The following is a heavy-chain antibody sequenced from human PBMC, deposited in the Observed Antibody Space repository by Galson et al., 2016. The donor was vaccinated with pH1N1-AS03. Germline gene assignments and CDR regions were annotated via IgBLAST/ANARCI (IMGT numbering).Heavy chain of an antibody. CDR1: GFTFSTYG. D-gene: IGHD6-13*01. CDR2: VRFDGINK. CDR3: ANREKAATGQFDY. Sequence: SLRLSCAAAGFTFSTYGMHWVRQAPGKGLEWVAFVRFDGINKFYADSVRGRFTISRDNSENTLYLQMNSLRTEDTAMYYCANREKAATGQFDYWGQGTLVTGSS. V-gene: IGHV3-30*02. J-gene: IGHJ4*02.